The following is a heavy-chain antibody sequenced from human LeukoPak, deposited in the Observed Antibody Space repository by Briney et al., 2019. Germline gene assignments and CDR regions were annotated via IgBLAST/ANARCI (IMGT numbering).Heavy chain of an antibody. CDR1: GFTFSSYG. V-gene: IGHV3-30*02. Sequence: GGSLRLSCAASGFTFSSYGMHWVRQAPGKGLEWVAFIRYDGSNKYYADSVKGRFTISRDNSKNTLYLQMNSLRAEDTAVYYCANLVPAADNVREYMDVWGKGTTVTVSS. CDR3: ANLVPAADNVREYMDV. CDR2: IRYDGSNK. D-gene: IGHD2-2*01. J-gene: IGHJ6*03.